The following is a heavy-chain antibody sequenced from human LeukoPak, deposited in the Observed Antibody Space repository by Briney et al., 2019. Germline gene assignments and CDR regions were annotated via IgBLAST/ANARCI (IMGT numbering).Heavy chain of an antibody. CDR2: INHSGRT. Sequence: SETLSLTCAVYGGSFSGYYWSWIRQPPGKGLEWIGEINHSGRTNYNPSLKSRVTISVDTSKNQFSLKLSSVTAADTAVYYCARKGGVTYPLEYWGQGILVTVSS. CDR3: ARKGGVTYPLEY. D-gene: IGHD3-16*01. CDR1: GGSFSGYY. J-gene: IGHJ4*02. V-gene: IGHV4-34*01.